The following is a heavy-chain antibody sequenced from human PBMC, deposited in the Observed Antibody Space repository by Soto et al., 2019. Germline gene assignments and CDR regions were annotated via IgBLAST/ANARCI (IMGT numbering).Heavy chain of an antibody. CDR3: TTEGDDYGDYVGVLDAFDI. CDR1: GFTFSNAW. CDR2: IKSKTDGGTT. D-gene: IGHD4-17*01. Sequence: EVQLVESGGGLVQPGGSLRLSCAASGFTFSNAWMSWVRQAPGKGLEWVGRIKSKTDGGTTDYAAPVKGRFTISRDDSKNTLYLQMNSLKTEDTAVYYCTTEGDDYGDYVGVLDAFDIWGQGTMVTVSS. V-gene: IGHV3-15*01. J-gene: IGHJ3*02.